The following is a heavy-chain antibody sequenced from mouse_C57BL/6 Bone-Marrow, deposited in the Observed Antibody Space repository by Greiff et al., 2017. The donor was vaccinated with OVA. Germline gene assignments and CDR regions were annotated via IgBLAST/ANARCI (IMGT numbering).Heavy chain of an antibody. J-gene: IGHJ4*01. V-gene: IGHV1-64*01. CDR1: GYTFTSYW. CDR2: IHPNSGST. D-gene: IGHD1-1*01. Sequence: QVQLQQPGAELVKPGASVKLSCKASGYTFTSYWMHWVKQRPGQGLEWIGMIHPNSGSTNYNEKFKSKATLTVDKSSSTAYMQLSSLTSEDSAVYYCARLRTTVVATPPGTDAMDYWGQGTSHRLL. CDR3: ARLRTTVVATPPGTDAMDY.